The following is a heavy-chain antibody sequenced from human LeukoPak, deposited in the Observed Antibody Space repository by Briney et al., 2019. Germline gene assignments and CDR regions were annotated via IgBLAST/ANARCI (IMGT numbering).Heavy chain of an antibody. J-gene: IGHJ5*02. Sequence: SETLSLTCTVSGGSISSGGYYWSWIRQHPGKGLEWIGYIYYSGSTYYNPSLKSRVTISVDTSKNQFSLKLSSVTAAGTAAYYCARDSTLGRPGWFDPWGQGTLVAVSS. V-gene: IGHV4-31*03. CDR2: IYYSGST. CDR3: ARDSTLGRPGWFDP. CDR1: GGSISSGGYY. D-gene: IGHD2-2*01.